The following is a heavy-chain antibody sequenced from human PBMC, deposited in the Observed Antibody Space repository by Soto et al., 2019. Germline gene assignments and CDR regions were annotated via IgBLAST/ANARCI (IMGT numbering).Heavy chain of an antibody. CDR2: ISAYNGNT. CDR1: GYTFTSYY. J-gene: IGHJ4*02. V-gene: IGHV1-18*01. Sequence: QVQLVQSGAEVKKPGASVKVSCKASGYTFTSYYISWVRQAPGQGLEWMGWISAYNGNTNYAQKLQGRVTVTTDTSTRPAYRELRSLRSDDTAVYYCARDLPPVDYWGQGTLVTVSS. CDR3: ARDLPPVDY.